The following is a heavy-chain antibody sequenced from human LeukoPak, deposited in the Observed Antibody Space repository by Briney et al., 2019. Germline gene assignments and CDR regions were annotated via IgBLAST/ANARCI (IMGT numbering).Heavy chain of an antibody. V-gene: IGHV1-46*01. D-gene: IGHD3-9*01. CDR2: INPSGGST. CDR3: ARAFYAYYDIPTIDY. CDR1: GYTFTSYY. Sequence: ASVKVSCKASGYTFTSYYMHWVRQAPGQGLEWMGIINPSGGSTSYAQKFQGRVTMTRDMSTSTVYMELSSLRSEDTAVYYCARAFYAYYDIPTIDYWGQGTLVTVSS. J-gene: IGHJ4*02.